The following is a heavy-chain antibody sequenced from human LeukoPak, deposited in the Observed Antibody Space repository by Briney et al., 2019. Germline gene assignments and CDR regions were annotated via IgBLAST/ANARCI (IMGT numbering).Heavy chain of an antibody. CDR3: AGRRAGANPFDY. Sequence: SSETLSLTCTVSGAATSSSSYFWAWIRQSPGKGLEWIGTIYYSGSTDYTPSLKSRVTISVDTSKNQFSLSVSSVTAADTALYYCAGRRAGANPFDYWGQGILVTVSS. V-gene: IGHV4-39*01. CDR1: GAATSSSSYF. J-gene: IGHJ4*02. D-gene: IGHD1-26*01. CDR2: IYYSGST.